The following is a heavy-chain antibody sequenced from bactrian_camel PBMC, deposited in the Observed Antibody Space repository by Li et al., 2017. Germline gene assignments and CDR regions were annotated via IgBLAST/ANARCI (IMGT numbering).Heavy chain of an antibody. D-gene: IGHD6*01. CDR3: TSELAAGYEYNY. CDR1: GFTFSIYD. CDR2: INGGGSSI. V-gene: IGHV3S40*01. Sequence: VQLVESGGGLVQPGKSLRLSCAGSGFTFSIYDIHWVRQAPGTGLGWVSRINGGGSSIDYSDSVKGRFTISRDNAKNTLYLQLNTLKAEDTAMYYCTSELAAGYEYNYWGQGTQVTVS. J-gene: IGHJ4*01.